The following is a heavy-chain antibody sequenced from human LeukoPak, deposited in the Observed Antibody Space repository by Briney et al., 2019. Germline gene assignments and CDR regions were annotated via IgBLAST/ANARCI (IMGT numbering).Heavy chain of an antibody. D-gene: IGHD3-10*01. CDR1: GFTVSSNY. CDR2: IYSGGST. V-gene: IGHV3-66*01. Sequence: PGGSLRLSCAASGFTVSSNYMSWVRQAPGKGLEWVSVIYSGGSTYYADSVKGRFTISRDNSKNTLYLQMNSLRAEDTAVYYCASIITMVRGLDRGHAFDIWGQGTMVTVSS. J-gene: IGHJ3*02. CDR3: ASIITMVRGLDRGHAFDI.